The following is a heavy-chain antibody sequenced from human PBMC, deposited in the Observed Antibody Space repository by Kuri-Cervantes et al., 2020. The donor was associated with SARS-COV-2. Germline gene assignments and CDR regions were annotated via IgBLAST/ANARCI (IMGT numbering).Heavy chain of an antibody. V-gene: IGHV1-2*02. D-gene: IGHD3-22*01. Sequence: ASVKVSCKASGYTFFTAYYIHWMRQGPGQGLEWMGWINPNSGGTNYAQKFQGRVTMTRDTSISTAYMELSRLRSDDTAVYYCARDPREYYYDSSGTIRTEESYFDYWGQGTLVTVSS. CDR2: INPNSGGT. CDR1: GYTFFTAYY. CDR3: ARDPREYYYDSSGTIRTEESYFDY. J-gene: IGHJ4*02.